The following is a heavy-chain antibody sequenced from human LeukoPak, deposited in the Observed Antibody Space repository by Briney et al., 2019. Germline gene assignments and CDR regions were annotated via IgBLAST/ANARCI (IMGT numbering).Heavy chain of an antibody. CDR1: GYTFTGYH. V-gene: IGHV1-2*02. J-gene: IGHJ5*02. D-gene: IGHD5-24*01. CDR2: INPNSGDT. Sequence: ASVKVSCKASGYTFTGYHMHWVRQAPGQGLEWMGWINPNSGDTNYAQKFQGRVTMTRDTSISTAYVELSRLRSDDTAVYYCARVAVEMASWFDPWGQRTLVTVSS. CDR3: ARVAVEMASWFDP.